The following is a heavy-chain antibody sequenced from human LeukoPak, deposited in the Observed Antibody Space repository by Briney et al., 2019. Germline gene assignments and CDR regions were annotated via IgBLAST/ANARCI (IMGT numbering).Heavy chain of an antibody. J-gene: IGHJ3*02. CDR1: GGSFSGYY. CDR2: INHSGST. V-gene: IGHV4-34*01. CDR3: ARHPPHVVVTALRSFDI. D-gene: IGHD2-21*02. Sequence: SETLSLTCAVYGGSFSGYYWSWIRQPPGKGLEWIGEINHSGSTNYNPSLKSRVTISVDTSKNHFSLKLSSVTAADTAVYYCARHPPHVVVTALRSFDIWGQGTMVTVSS.